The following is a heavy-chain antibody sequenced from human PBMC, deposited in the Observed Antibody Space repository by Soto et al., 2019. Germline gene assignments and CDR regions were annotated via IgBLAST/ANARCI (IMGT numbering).Heavy chain of an antibody. J-gene: IGHJ6*02. CDR1: GDTDTNYV. V-gene: IGHV1-69*13. CDR3: EAEMTFGKLSVV. D-gene: IGHD3-16*02. Sequence: GASVKVSCKASGDTDTNYVISWVRQAPGQGLEWMGGIFPKFGTTYSAQKLQDRLTITADESTSTVYMQLSSLRLDDTAVYYCEAEMTFGKLSVVWGQGTTVTV. CDR2: IFPKFGTT.